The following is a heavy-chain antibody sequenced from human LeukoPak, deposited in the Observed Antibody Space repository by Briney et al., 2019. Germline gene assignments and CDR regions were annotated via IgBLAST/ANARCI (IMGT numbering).Heavy chain of an antibody. CDR2: IDYDSSHI. V-gene: IGHV3-21*01. CDR3: TKDPLRYRRLGHYDY. J-gene: IGHJ4*02. D-gene: IGHD3-9*01. CDR1: GFTFSTSD. Sequence: GGSLRLSCAASGFTFSTSDMNWVRQVPGKGLEWVSSIDYDSSHIYYAASVRGRFTISRDNARDSVSLQMDSLRVEDRAVYYCTKDPLRYRRLGHYDYSGQGTLVAVSS.